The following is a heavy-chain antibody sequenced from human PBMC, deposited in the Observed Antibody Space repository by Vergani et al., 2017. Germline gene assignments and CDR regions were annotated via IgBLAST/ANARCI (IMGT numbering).Heavy chain of an antibody. CDR1: GFTVSSNY. Sequence: EVQLVESGGGLVQPGGSLRLSCAASGFTVSSNYMSWVRQAPGKGLEWVSVIYSGGSTYYADSVKGRFTISRDNSKNTLYLQMNSLRVEDTAVYYCASRIVGATALSYWGQGTLVTVSS. D-gene: IGHD1-26*01. V-gene: IGHV3-66*01. CDR3: ASRIVGATALSY. J-gene: IGHJ4*02. CDR2: IYSGGST.